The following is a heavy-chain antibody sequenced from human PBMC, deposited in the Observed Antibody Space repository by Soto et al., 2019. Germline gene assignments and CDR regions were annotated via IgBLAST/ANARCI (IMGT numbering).Heavy chain of an antibody. V-gene: IGHV3-23*01. CDR2: ISGSGGST. Sequence: GGSLRLSCAASGFTFGNYAMSWVRQAPGKGLEWVSSISGSGGSTYYADSVKGRFTIARDNSKNTLSLQMNSLRVDDTALYYCARAPASSLTASRPFDYWGQGTLVTSPQ. D-gene: IGHD5-18*01. CDR3: ARAPASSLTASRPFDY. J-gene: IGHJ4*02. CDR1: GFTFGNYA.